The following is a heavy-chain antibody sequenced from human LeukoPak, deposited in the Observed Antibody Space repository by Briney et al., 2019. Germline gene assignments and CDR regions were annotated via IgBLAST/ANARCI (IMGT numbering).Heavy chain of an antibody. CDR3: AREGPFYGDYIEAYFDY. D-gene: IGHD4-17*01. CDR2: INSDGSST. Sequence: GGSLRLSCAASGFTFSSYWMHWVRQAPGKGLVWISRINSDGSSTSYADSVKGRFTISIDNAKNTLYLQMNSLRAEDTAVYYCAREGPFYGDYIEAYFDYWGQGTLVTVSS. CDR1: GFTFSSYW. V-gene: IGHV3-74*01. J-gene: IGHJ4*02.